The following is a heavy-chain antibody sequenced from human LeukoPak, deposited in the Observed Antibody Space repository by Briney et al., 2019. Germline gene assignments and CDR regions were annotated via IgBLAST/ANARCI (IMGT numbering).Heavy chain of an antibody. CDR2: INHSGST. D-gene: IGHD4/OR15-4a*01. CDR3: ARQNYGAAPLRY. J-gene: IGHJ4*02. Sequence: SETLSLTCAVYGGSFSGYYWSWIRQPPGKGLEWIGEINHSGSTNYNPSLKSRVTISVDTSKNQFSLKLSPVTAADTAVYYCARQNYGAAPLRYWGQGTLVTVSS. CDR1: GGSFSGYY. V-gene: IGHV4-34*01.